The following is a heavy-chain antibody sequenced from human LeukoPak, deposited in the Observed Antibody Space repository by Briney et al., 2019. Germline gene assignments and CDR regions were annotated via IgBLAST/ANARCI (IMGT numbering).Heavy chain of an antibody. CDR2: INAGNGNT. Sequence: ASVKVSCKASGYTFISYAMHWVRQAPGQRLEWMGWINAGNGNTKYSQKFQGRVTITRDTSASTAYMELSSLRSEDTAVYYCATFMTTVTLFDYWGQGTLVTVSS. J-gene: IGHJ4*02. V-gene: IGHV1-3*01. CDR1: GYTFISYA. CDR3: ATFMTTVTLFDY. D-gene: IGHD4-17*01.